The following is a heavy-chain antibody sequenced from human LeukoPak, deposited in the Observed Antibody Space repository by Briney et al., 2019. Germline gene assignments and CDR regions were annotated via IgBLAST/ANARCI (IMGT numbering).Heavy chain of an antibody. CDR3: ARDGGYYDSSGYYYVALDY. J-gene: IGHJ4*02. CDR1: GGTFSSYA. Sequence: ASVKVSCKASGGTFSSYAISWVRQAPGQGLEWMGWISAYNGNTNYAQKLQGRVTMTTDTSTSTAYMELRSLRSDDTAVYYCARDGGYYDSSGYYYVALDYWGQGTLVTVSS. V-gene: IGHV1-18*01. CDR2: ISAYNGNT. D-gene: IGHD3-22*01.